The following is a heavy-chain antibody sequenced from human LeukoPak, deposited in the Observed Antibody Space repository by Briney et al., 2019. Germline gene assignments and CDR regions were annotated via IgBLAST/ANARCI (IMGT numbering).Heavy chain of an antibody. CDR3: ARMTTVTPGPFDY. D-gene: IGHD4-17*01. J-gene: IGHJ4*02. V-gene: IGHV3-7*03. CDR1: GFTFSRSW. Sequence: GGSLRLSCAASGFTFSRSWMSWVRQAPGKGLEWVANIKQDGSEKYYVDSVKGRFTISRDNAKNSLYLQMNSLRAEDTAVYYCARMTTVTPGPFDYWGQGILVTVSS. CDR2: IKQDGSEK.